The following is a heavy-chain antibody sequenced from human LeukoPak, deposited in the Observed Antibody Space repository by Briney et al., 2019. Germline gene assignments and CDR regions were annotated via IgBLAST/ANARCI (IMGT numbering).Heavy chain of an antibody. Sequence: GGSLRLSCAASGFTFSSYGMHWVRQAPGKGLEWVAFIRYDGSNKYYADSVKGRLTISRDNAKNSLYLQMNSLRAEDTAVYFCARSIAAADGGVYYYMDVWGKGTTVTISS. CDR1: GFTFSSYG. D-gene: IGHD6-25*01. J-gene: IGHJ6*03. CDR3: ARSIAAADGGVYYYMDV. V-gene: IGHV3-30*02. CDR2: IRYDGSNK.